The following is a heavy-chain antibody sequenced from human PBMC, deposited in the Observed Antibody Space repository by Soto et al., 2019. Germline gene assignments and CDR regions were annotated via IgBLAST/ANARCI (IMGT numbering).Heavy chain of an antibody. D-gene: IGHD3-9*01. V-gene: IGHV3-48*01. J-gene: IGHJ6*03. Sequence: GGSLRLSCAASGFTFSSYSMNWVRQAPGKGLEWISYINGGSNTIYYADSVKGRFTISRDNAQNSLYLEMNSLRAEDTAVYYCARDLYDLLTGSHYYYYYMDVWGKGTTVTVSS. CDR3: ARDLYDLLTGSHYYYYYMDV. CDR1: GFTFSSYS. CDR2: INGGSNTI.